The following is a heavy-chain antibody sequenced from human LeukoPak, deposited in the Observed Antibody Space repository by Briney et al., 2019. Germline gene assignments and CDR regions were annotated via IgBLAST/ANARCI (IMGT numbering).Heavy chain of an antibody. J-gene: IGHJ4*02. CDR3: AKGSNTAMVTGYYFDY. V-gene: IGHV4-59*08. CDR1: GGTIISYF. Sequence: SETLSLTCTVSGGTIISYFWSWIRQPPGKGLEWIGYIYYSGSTNYNPSLKSRVTISVDTSKNQFSMKLSSVTAADTAVYYCAKGSNTAMVTGYYFDYWGQGTLVTVSS. CDR2: IYYSGST. D-gene: IGHD5-18*01.